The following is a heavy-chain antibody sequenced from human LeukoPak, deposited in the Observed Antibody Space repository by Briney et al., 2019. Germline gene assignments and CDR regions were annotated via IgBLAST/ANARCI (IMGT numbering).Heavy chain of an antibody. J-gene: IGHJ4*02. D-gene: IGHD3-22*01. CDR3: AKYPGYYDSSGYYWHY. Sequence: PGGSLRLSCAASGFTFSSYWMSWVRQAPGKGLEWVANIKQDGSEKYYVDSVKGRFTISRDNAKNSLYLQMNSLRAEDTAVYYCAKYPGYYDSSGYYWHYWGQGTLVTVSS. V-gene: IGHV3-7*03. CDR1: GFTFSSYW. CDR2: IKQDGSEK.